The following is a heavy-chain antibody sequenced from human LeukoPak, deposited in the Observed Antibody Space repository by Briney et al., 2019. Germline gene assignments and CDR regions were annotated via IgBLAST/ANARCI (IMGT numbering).Heavy chain of an antibody. V-gene: IGHV3-7*01. D-gene: IGHD6-13*01. Sequence: GGSLRLSCAVSGLTFSSSWMDWVRQAPGKGLEWVASINPDGNKKYSADSVKGRFTISRDNSKNTLYLQMNSLRAEDTAVYYCARGEYWQQLSPTPFGYWGQGTLVTVSS. CDR2: INPDGNKK. J-gene: IGHJ4*02. CDR3: ARGEYWQQLSPTPFGY. CDR1: GLTFSSSW.